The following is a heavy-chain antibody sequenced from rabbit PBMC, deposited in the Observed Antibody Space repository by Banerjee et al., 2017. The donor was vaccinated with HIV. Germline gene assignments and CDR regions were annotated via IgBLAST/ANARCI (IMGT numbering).Heavy chain of an antibody. D-gene: IGHD6-1*01. Sequence: QQRLVESGGGLVQPEGSLTLTCTTSGFSFSDRDAMCWVRQAPGKGLQWIACINASTGKPVYATWASGRFTISRTSSTTVTLRMTSLTAADTATYFCVRDQAGDADFGPYYLNLWGPGTLVTVS. V-gene: IGHV1S45*01. CDR2: INASTGKP. CDR1: GFSFSDRDA. CDR3: VRDQAGDADFGPYYLNL. J-gene: IGHJ4*01.